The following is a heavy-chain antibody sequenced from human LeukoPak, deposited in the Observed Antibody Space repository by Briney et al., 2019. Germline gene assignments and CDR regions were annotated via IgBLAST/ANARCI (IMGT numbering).Heavy chain of an antibody. CDR2: ISSSGSGGNT. CDR1: GVTLSNYA. J-gene: IGHJ4*02. CDR3: AKDFGYGDLRNYYFDY. D-gene: IGHD4-17*01. V-gene: IGHV3-23*01. Sequence: PGGSLRLSCVASGVTLSNYAMGWARQAPGKGLEWVSGISSSGSGGNTYYADSVKGRFTISRDNSKNTLYLQMNSLRAEDTAVYYCAKDFGYGDLRNYYFDYWGQGTLVTVSS.